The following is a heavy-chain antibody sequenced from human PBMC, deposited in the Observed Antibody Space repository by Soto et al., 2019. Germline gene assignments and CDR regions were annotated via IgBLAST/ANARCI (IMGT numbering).Heavy chain of an antibody. CDR2: ISSSSSTI. J-gene: IGHJ3*02. CDR3: ARIPPPTYSSSPWRSVVDAFDI. CDR1: GFTFSSYS. Sequence: GGSLRLSCAASGFTFSSYSMNWVRQAPGKGLEWVSYISSSSSTIYYADSVKGRFTISRDNAKNSLYLQMNSLRAEDTAVYYCARIPPPTYSSSPWRSVVDAFDIWGQGTMVTVSS. D-gene: IGHD6-6*01. V-gene: IGHV3-48*01.